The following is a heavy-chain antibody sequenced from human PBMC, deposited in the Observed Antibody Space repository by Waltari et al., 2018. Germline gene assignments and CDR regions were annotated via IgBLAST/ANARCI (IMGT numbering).Heavy chain of an antibody. CDR1: GGSINSLY. CDR3: ARRNQLGNWYFDL. D-gene: IGHD2-2*01. CDR2: IFYTGST. Sequence: QVQLQESGPGLVKPSETLSLTCTVSGGSINSLYWSWIRQPPGKGLDWIGYIFYTGSTKYNPSLQSRVTMSVDTSKNQFSLNLSSVTAADTAVYYCARRNQLGNWYFDLWGRGALVTVSS. V-gene: IGHV4-59*08. J-gene: IGHJ2*01.